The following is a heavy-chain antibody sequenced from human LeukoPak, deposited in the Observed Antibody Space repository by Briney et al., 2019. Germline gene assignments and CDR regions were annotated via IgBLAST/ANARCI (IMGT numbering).Heavy chain of an antibody. Sequence: GGSLRLSCAASGFTFSTYSTNWVRHAPGKGLEWVSSISSSRTYIYYADSMKGGFTLSRDNAKNALYLQIKSISAENTAVYYGARDLGIRVAGPLLAYWGEGSLVTVSS. D-gene: IGHD6-19*01. CDR3: ARDLGIRVAGPLLAY. CDR2: ISSSRTYI. V-gene: IGHV3-21*01. CDR1: GFTFSTYS. J-gene: IGHJ4*02.